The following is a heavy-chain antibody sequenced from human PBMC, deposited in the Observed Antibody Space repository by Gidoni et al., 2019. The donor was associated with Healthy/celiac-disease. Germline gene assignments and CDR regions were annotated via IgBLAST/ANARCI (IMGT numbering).Heavy chain of an antibody. CDR2: ISSSSSTI. CDR1: GFPFSSCS. D-gene: IGHD2-2*01. Sequence: EVQLVEAGGGLVPPEGSLRLRCAASGFPFSSCSMNWVRQAPWEGLGWVSYISSSSSTIYYADSVKGLFTISRDNAKNSLYLQMSSLRDEDTAVYYCARENIVVVPAAPPLGFDPWGQGTLVTVSS. CDR3: ARENIVVVPAAPPLGFDP. J-gene: IGHJ5*02. V-gene: IGHV3-48*02.